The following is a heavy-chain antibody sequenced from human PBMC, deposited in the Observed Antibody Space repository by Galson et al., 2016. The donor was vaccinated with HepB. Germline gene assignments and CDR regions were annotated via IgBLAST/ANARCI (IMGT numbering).Heavy chain of an antibody. CDR1: GFSFNSYG. Sequence: SLRLSCAASGFSFNSYGMHWVRQTPDKGLEWVAFIWHDGSNKYYADSVKGRFTISRDNSKNTLYLQMNSLRAEDTAVYRCAKDPSSGWYKYYHGMDVWGQGTMVTVS. D-gene: IGHD6-19*01. V-gene: IGHV3-33*06. J-gene: IGHJ6*02. CDR3: AKDPSSGWYKYYHGMDV. CDR2: IWHDGSNK.